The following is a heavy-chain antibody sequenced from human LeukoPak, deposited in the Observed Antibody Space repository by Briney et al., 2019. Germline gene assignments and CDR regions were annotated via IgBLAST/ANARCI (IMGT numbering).Heavy chain of an antibody. CDR2: ISGNGDNT. CDR1: GFTFSTYA. J-gene: IGHJ4*02. D-gene: IGHD6-19*01. V-gene: IGHV3-23*01. Sequence: PGGSLRLSCAASGFTFSTYAISWVRQAPGKGLEWVSGISGNGDNTYYADSVKGRFTIYRDNSKSRLSLQMNSLRAEDTAVYYCAKTLSSGWSGKYYVDYWGQGTLVSVSS. CDR3: AKTLSSGWSGKYYVDY.